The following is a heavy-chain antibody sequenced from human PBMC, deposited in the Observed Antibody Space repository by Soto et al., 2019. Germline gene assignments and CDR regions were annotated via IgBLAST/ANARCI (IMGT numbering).Heavy chain of an antibody. CDR2: INPSGGST. CDR1: GYTFTSYY. V-gene: IGHV1-46*03. Sequence: QVQLVQSGAEVKKPGASVKVSRKASGYTFTSYYMHWVRQAPGQGLEWMGIINPSGGSTSYAQKFQGRVTMTRDTSTSTVYMELSSLRSEDTAVYYCARAGTDYYYGMDVWGQGTTVTVSS. J-gene: IGHJ6*02. CDR3: ARAGTDYYYGMDV. D-gene: IGHD6-19*01.